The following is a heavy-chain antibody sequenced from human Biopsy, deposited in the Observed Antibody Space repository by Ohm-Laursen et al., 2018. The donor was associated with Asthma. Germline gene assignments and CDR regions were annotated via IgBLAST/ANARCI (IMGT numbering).Heavy chain of an antibody. D-gene: IGHD6-19*01. CDR2: MSYDGSSI. Sequence: SLRLSCAALRFTYEMHWVRQAPGKGPKGVAVMSYDGSSIYYADSVKGRFTISRDNSKNTLSLQMYSLTAEDTAVYYCAREGVAGTHIEDWGQGTLVTVSS. J-gene: IGHJ4*02. CDR1: RFTYE. CDR3: AREGVAGTHIED. V-gene: IGHV3-30-3*01.